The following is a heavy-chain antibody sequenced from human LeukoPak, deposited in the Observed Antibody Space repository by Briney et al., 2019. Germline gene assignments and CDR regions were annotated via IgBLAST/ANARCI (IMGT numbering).Heavy chain of an antibody. CDR1: GGTFSSYA. V-gene: IGHV1-69*05. CDR3: ARKKDFRSGWFDP. D-gene: IGHD3-10*01. J-gene: IGHJ5*02. Sequence: SVKVSCKASGGTFSSYAISWVRQAPGQGLGWMGGIIPIFGTANYAQKFQGRVTITTDESTSTAYMELSSLRSEDTAVYYCARKKDFRSGWFDPWGQGTLVTVSS. CDR2: IIPIFGTA.